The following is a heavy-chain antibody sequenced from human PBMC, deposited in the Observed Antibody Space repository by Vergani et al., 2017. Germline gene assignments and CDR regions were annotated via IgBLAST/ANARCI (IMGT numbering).Heavy chain of an antibody. D-gene: IGHD5-12*01. CDR3: AREEPYSGYAFDY. Sequence: QVQLQESGPGLVKPSQTLSLTCTVSGGSISSGSYYWSWIRQPAGKGLEWIGRIYTSGSTNYNPSLKSRVTISVDTSKNQFSLKLSSVTAADTAVYYCAREEPYSGYAFDYWGQGTLVTVSS. CDR2: IYTSGST. CDR1: GGSISSGSYY. J-gene: IGHJ4*02. V-gene: IGHV4-61*02.